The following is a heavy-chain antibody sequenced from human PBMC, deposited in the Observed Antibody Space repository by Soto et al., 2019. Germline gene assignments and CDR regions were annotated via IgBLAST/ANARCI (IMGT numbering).Heavy chain of an antibody. V-gene: IGHV3-7*01. CDR1: GFTFSNHW. CDR2: IKQDEREK. Sequence: GGSLRLSCAASGFTFSNHWMSWVRQAPGKGLEWVANIKQDEREKYYVDSVKGRFTISRDNAKNSLYLQMNSLRVEDTAMYYCARLGITWDKPPDYWGQGTLVTVSS. CDR3: ARLGITWDKPPDY. J-gene: IGHJ4*02. D-gene: IGHD1-26*01.